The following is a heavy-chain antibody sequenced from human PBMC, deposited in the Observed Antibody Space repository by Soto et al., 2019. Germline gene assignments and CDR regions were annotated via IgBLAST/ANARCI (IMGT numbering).Heavy chain of an antibody. Sequence: SVKVSCKASGGTFSSYTISWVRQAPGQGLEWMGRIIPILGIANYAQKFQGRVTITADKSTSTAYMELSSLRFEDTAVFYCATVYYYGSGTNFYFDYWGQGTLVTVSS. CDR1: GGTFSSYT. V-gene: IGHV1-69*02. J-gene: IGHJ4*02. CDR2: IIPILGIA. D-gene: IGHD3-10*01. CDR3: ATVYYYGSGTNFYFDY.